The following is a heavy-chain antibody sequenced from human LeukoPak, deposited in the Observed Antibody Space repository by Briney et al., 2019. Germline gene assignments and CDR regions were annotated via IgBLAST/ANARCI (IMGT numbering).Heavy chain of an antibody. CDR2: INHSGST. CDR3: AILPGGSGAFDI. V-gene: IGHV4-34*01. CDR1: GGSFSGYY. D-gene: IGHD4-23*01. J-gene: IGHJ3*02. Sequence: SETLSLTCAVYGGSFSGYYWSWIRQPPGKGLEWIGEINHSGSTNYNPSLKSRVTISVDTSKNQFSLKLSSVTAADTAVYYCAILPGGSGAFDIWGQGTMVTVSS.